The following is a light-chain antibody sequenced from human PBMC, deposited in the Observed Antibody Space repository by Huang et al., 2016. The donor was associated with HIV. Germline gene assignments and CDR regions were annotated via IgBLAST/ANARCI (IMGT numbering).Light chain of an antibody. J-gene: IGKJ1*01. Sequence: DIQMTQSPSSLSASVGDRVTITCRASQDINSYLNWYQQKSGNAPRLLIYAASGLQSWVPSRFSGSGSGTDFTLTISSLQPEDFTTYYCQQSFSRPWTFGQGTKVEIK. CDR2: AAS. V-gene: IGKV1-39*01. CDR1: QDINSY. CDR3: QQSFSRPWT.